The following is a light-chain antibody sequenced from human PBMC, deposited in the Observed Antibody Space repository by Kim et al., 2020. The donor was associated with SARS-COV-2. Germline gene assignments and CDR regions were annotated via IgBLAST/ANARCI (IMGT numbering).Light chain of an antibody. CDR3: QQYNSYSRT. J-gene: IGKJ1*01. CDR1: QSISSW. CDR2: KAS. V-gene: IGKV1-5*03. Sequence: DIQMTQSPSTLSACVGDRVTITCRASQSISSWLAWYQQKPGKAPNLLIYKASSLESGVPSRFSGSGSGTEFTLTISSLQPDDFATYYCQQYNSYSRTFGQGTKVDIK.